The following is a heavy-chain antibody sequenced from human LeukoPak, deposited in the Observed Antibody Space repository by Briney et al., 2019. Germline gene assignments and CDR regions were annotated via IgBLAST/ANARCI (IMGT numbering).Heavy chain of an antibody. CDR1: GFTFSSYE. CDR3: ASLRHYYGSGTD. J-gene: IGHJ4*02. Sequence: GGSLRLSCAASGFTFSSYEMNWVRQAPGKGLEWVSSISSSSSYIYYADSVKGRFTISRDNAKNSLYLQMNSLRAEDTAVYYCASLRHYYGSGTDWGQGTLVTVSS. CDR2: ISSSSSYI. V-gene: IGHV3-21*01. D-gene: IGHD3-10*01.